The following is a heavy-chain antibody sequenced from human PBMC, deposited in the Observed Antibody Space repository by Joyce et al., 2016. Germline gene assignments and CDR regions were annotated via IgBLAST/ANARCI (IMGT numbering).Heavy chain of an antibody. CDR2: INPGGGRT. Sequence: QVQLVQSGAEVKKPGASVKVSCKASGYSFNNYYMHWVRQATGQGLEWMGVINPGGGRTAYARKSQGGLSMTMDRSTSTVHSELRSLGSEDTAVYYCARGLHDDGDGWYLDLWGRGTLVTVSS. D-gene: IGHD4-17*01. CDR3: ARGLHDDGDGWYLDL. CDR1: GYSFNNYY. V-gene: IGHV1-46*02. J-gene: IGHJ2*01.